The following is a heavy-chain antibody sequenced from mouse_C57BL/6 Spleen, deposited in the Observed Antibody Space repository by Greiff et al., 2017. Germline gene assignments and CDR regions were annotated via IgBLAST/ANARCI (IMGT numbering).Heavy chain of an antibody. Sequence: EVQLVESGGGLVKPGGSLKLSCAASGFTFSSYTMSWVRQTPEKRLEWVATISGGGGNTYYPDSVKGRFTISRDNAKNTLYLQMSSLRSEDTAVYYCARFLGRIDWYFDVWGTGTTVTVSS. CDR3: ARFLGRIDWYFDV. J-gene: IGHJ1*03. CDR1: GFTFSSYT. D-gene: IGHD4-1*01. CDR2: ISGGGGNT. V-gene: IGHV5-9*04.